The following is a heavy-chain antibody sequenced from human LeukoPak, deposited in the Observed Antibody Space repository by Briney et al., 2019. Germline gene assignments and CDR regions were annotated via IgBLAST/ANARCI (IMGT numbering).Heavy chain of an antibody. V-gene: IGHV3-21*01. CDR3: ARARRDFWGDPFDY. CDR1: GFTVSSNY. CDR2: ISGSSSFI. J-gene: IGHJ4*02. D-gene: IGHD3-3*01. Sequence: GGSLRLSCAASGFTVSSNYMSWVRHAPGKGLEWVSSISGSSSFIYYADSVKGRFTISRDNAKNSLFLQMNSLRAEDTAVYYCARARRDFWGDPFDYWGLGTLVTVSS.